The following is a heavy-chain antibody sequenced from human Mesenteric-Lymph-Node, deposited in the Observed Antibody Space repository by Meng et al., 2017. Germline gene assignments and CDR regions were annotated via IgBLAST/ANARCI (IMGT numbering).Heavy chain of an antibody. CDR1: GASISSGDHY. V-gene: IGHV4-31*11. CDR3: ARYYYDSSGVTWIDP. CDR2: FYFSGNT. Sequence: QVQVQESGPGLVKPSETLALTCVVSGASISSGDHYWSWSRQHPGKGLEWIGYFYFSGNTYYNPSLKSRVSISVDTSKNQFSLRLSSVTAADTAVYYCARYYYDSSGVTWIDPWGQGTLVTVSS. J-gene: IGHJ5*02. D-gene: IGHD3-22*01.